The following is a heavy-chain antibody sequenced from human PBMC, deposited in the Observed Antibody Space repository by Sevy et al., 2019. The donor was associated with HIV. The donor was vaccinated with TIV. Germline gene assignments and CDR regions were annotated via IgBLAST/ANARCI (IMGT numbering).Heavy chain of an antibody. J-gene: IGHJ4*02. D-gene: IGHD1-26*01. CDR1: GFTFSSYS. Sequence: GGSLRLSCAASGFTFSSYSMNWVRQAPGKGLEWVSYISSSSSTIYYADSVKGRFTISRDNAKNSLYLQMNSLRDEDTAVYYCARDRVVGAIPKPYYFDYWGQGTLVTVSS. V-gene: IGHV3-48*02. CDR2: ISSSSSTI. CDR3: ARDRVVGAIPKPYYFDY.